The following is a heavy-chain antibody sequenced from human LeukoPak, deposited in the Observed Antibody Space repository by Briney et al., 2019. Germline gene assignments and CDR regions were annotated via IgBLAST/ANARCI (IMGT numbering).Heavy chain of an antibody. CDR1: GFTFSSYG. J-gene: IGHJ4*02. D-gene: IGHD6-13*01. Sequence: PGGSLRLSCAASGFTFSSYGMHWVRQAPGKGLEWVAVISYDGSNKYYADSAKGRFTISRDNSKNTLYLQMNSLRAEDTAVYYCAKGALVSSWDYFGYWGQGTLVTVSS. CDR2: ISYDGSNK. V-gene: IGHV3-30*18. CDR3: AKGALVSSWDYFGY.